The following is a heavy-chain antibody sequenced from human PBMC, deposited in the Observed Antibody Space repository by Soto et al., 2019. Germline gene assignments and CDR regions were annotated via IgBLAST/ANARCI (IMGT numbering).Heavy chain of an antibody. Sequence: ASVKVSCKASGYTFTSYAMHWVRQAPGQRLEWMGWINAGNGNTKYSQKFQGRVTITRDTSASTAYMELSSLRSEDTAVYYCARGYDYVWGSYRPPDFDDWGQGTRVTVAS. J-gene: IGHJ4*02. D-gene: IGHD3-16*02. CDR2: INAGNGNT. CDR3: ARGYDYVWGSYRPPDFDD. V-gene: IGHV1-3*01. CDR1: GYTFTSYA.